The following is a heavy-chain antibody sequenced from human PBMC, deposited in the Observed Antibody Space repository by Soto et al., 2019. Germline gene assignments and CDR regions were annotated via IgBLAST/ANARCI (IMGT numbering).Heavy chain of an antibody. V-gene: IGHV2-5*02. CDR1: GFSLSTSGVG. Sequence: QITLKESGPPLVKPTQTLTLTCTFSGFSLSTSGVGVGWIRQPPGKALEWLVLIYWDDDKRYSPSLKSRLTINKDASKNQVVLTTTHMDPIDTATYYCARGVRYCSRTSGPNCFDPWGQGTLFTVSS. D-gene: IGHD2-2*01. CDR3: ARGVRYCSRTSGPNCFDP. CDR2: IYWDDDK. J-gene: IGHJ5*02.